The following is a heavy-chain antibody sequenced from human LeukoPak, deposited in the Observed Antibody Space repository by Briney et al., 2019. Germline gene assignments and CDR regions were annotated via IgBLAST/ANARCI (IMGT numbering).Heavy chain of an antibody. D-gene: IGHD2-21*02. CDR1: GFTFDDYG. Sequence: PGGSLRLSCAASGFTFDDYGMSWVRQAPGKGLEWVSGINWNGGSTGYADSVKGRFTISRDNAKNSLYLQMNSLRAEDTALYYCANTGYCGGDCYFQRKTDYYYYYTDVWGKGTTVTISS. V-gene: IGHV3-20*04. CDR2: INWNGGST. J-gene: IGHJ6*03. CDR3: ANTGYCGGDCYFQRKTDYYYYYTDV.